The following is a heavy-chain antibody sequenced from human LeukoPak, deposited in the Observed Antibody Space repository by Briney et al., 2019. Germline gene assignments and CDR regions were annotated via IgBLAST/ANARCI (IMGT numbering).Heavy chain of an antibody. V-gene: IGHV3-48*04. CDR3: ARLYDYYDSSGYYTDPDY. J-gene: IGHJ4*02. CDR2: ISSSGSTI. Sequence: GSLRLSRAASGFDFSKYAMSWVRQAPGKGLEWVSYISSSGSTIYYADSVKGRFTISRDNAKNSLYLQMNSLRAEDTAVYYCARLYDYYDSSGYYTDPDYWGQGTLVTVSS. D-gene: IGHD3-22*01. CDR1: GFDFSKYA.